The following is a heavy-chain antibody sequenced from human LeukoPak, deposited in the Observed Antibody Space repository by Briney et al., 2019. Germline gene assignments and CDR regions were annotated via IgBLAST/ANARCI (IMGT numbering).Heavy chain of an antibody. J-gene: IGHJ4*02. V-gene: IGHV3-74*03. D-gene: IGHD5-24*01. CDR2: ISPDGSST. CDR1: GFTFSTYW. Sequence: PGGSLRLSCAASGFTFSTYWMHWVRQAPGKGLVWVSRISPDGSSTTYADSVKGRFSVSRDNAKNTLCLQMNSLRVDDTAVYYCATGRPRDGYNIDYWGQGTLFTVSS. CDR3: ATGRPRDGYNIDY.